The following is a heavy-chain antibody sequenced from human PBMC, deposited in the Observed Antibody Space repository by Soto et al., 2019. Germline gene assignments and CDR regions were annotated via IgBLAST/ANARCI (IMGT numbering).Heavy chain of an antibody. CDR3: ARRYRYAFDI. J-gene: IGHJ3*02. Sequence: SESLSLTSSDSGVPISTYSWRWIRQPSGKGLEWIGYIYYSGSTNYNPSLKSRVTISVDTSKNQFSLKLSSVTAADTAVYYCARRYRYAFDIWGQGTMVTVS. V-gene: IGHV4-59*01. CDR1: GVPISTYS. D-gene: IGHD1-26*01. CDR2: IYYSGST.